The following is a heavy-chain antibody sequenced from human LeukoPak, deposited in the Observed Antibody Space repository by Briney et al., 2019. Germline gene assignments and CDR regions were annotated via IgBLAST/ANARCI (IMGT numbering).Heavy chain of an antibody. CDR1: GGSFSGYY. D-gene: IGHD6-19*01. CDR2: INHSGST. V-gene: IGHV4-34*01. Sequence: SETLSLTCAVYGGSFSGYYWSWIRQPPGKGLEWIGEINHSGSTNYNPSLKSRVTISVDTSKNQFSLKLSSVTAADTAVYYCARGRGSSGHSAYWGQGTLVTVSS. J-gene: IGHJ4*02. CDR3: ARGRGSSGHSAY.